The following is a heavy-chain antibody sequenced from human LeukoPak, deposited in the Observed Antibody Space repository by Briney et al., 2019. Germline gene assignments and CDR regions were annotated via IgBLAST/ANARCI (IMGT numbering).Heavy chain of an antibody. CDR2: ISGSGGST. J-gene: IGHJ4*02. V-gene: IGHV3-23*01. D-gene: IGHD3-22*01. CDR3: AKGYYYDSSGYYYSLYYFDY. Sequence: GGSLRLSCAASGFTFSSYAMSWVRQAPGKGLEWVSAISGSGGSTYYADSVKGRFTISRDNSKNTLYLQMNSLRAEDTAVYYCAKGYYYDSSGYYYSLYYFDYWGQGTLVTVSS. CDR1: GFTFSSYA.